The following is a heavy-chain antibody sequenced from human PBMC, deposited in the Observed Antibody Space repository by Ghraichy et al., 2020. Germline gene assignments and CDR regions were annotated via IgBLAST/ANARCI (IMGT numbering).Heavy chain of an antibody. V-gene: IGHV4-39*01. CDR1: GGSISSSSDY. CDR2: INYSGST. Sequence: SETLSLTCTVSGGSISSSSDYWGWIRRPPGKGLEWIGSINYSGSTYYKTSLRSRVTISVDTSKNQFSLNLSSVTAADMAVYYCARIPNYYDTSGYFAFDIWGQGTMVTVSS. D-gene: IGHD3-22*01. J-gene: IGHJ3*02. CDR3: ARIPNYYDTSGYFAFDI.